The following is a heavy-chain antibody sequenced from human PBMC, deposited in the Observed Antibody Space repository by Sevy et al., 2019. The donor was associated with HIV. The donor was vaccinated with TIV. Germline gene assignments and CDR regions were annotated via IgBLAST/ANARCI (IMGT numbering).Heavy chain of an antibody. Sequence: GGSLRLSCAASGFTFSSYAMHWVRQAPGKGLERVAVISYDGRNKYYADSVKGRFTISRDNSKNTLYLQMNSMRAEDTAVYYCARDRGNFDLTNWFDPWCQGTLVTVSS. CDR1: GFTFSSYA. CDR3: ARDRGNFDLTNWFDP. J-gene: IGHJ5*02. D-gene: IGHD3-9*01. V-gene: IGHV3-30*04. CDR2: ISYDGRNK.